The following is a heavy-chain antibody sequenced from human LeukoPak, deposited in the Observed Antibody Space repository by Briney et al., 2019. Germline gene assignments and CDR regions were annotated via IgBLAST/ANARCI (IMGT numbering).Heavy chain of an antibody. Sequence: SETLSLTCTVSGGSFTTHYWSWIRQPPGRGLEWVGYISYIGSTNYNPSLKSRVTISIDTSKNEVSLMLTSVTAADTAVYYCASDSISINAFDAWGQGTMVTVSS. CDR1: GGSFTTHY. D-gene: IGHD3-10*01. CDR3: ASDSISINAFDA. J-gene: IGHJ3*01. V-gene: IGHV4-59*11. CDR2: ISYIGST.